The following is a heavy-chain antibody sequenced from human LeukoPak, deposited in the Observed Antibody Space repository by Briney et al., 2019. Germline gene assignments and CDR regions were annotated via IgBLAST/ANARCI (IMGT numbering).Heavy chain of an antibody. CDR3: AREDMTTVVMDDY. Sequence: GASVTVSCKASGYTFTSYGISWVRQAPGQGLEWMGWISAYNGNTNNEQKLRGRVTITTDTSTGTAYMELRSLRSDDTAVYYCAREDMTTVVMDDYWGQGTLVTVSS. CDR1: GYTFTSYG. J-gene: IGHJ4*02. V-gene: IGHV1-18*01. CDR2: ISAYNGNT. D-gene: IGHD4-23*01.